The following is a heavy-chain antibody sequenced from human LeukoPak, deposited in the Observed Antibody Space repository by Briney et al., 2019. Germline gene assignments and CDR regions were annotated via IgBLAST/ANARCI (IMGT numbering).Heavy chain of an antibody. D-gene: IGHD3-22*01. CDR3: AREAGYYYDSSGRRSDY. CDR2: IYTSGST. V-gene: IGHV4-61*02. J-gene: IGHJ4*02. CDR1: GGSISSGSYY. Sequence: TPSETLSLTCTVSGGSISSGSYYWSWIRQPAGKGLEWIGRIYTSGSTNYNPSLKSRVTISVDTSKNQFSLKLSSLTAADTAVYYCAREAGYYYDSSGRRSDYWGQGTLVTVSS.